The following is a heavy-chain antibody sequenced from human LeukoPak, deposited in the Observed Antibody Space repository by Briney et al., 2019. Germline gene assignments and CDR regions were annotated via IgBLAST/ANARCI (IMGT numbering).Heavy chain of an antibody. CDR1: GYTLTELS. D-gene: IGHD1-20*01. CDR2: FDPEDGET. Sequence: ASVKVSCKVSGYTLTELSMHWVRQAPGKGLEWMGGFDPEDGETIYAQKFQGRVTMTEDTSTDTAYMELSSLRSVDTAAYYCATDNGITGINVFDYWGQGTLVIVSS. J-gene: IGHJ4*02. CDR3: ATDNGITGINVFDY. V-gene: IGHV1-24*01.